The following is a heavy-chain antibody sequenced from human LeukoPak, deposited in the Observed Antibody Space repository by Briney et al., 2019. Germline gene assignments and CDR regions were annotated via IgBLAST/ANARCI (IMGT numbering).Heavy chain of an antibody. CDR1: GFTFNTYA. V-gene: IGHV3-23*01. J-gene: IGHJ4*02. Sequence: QSGESLRLSCEASGFTFNTYAIYWVRQAPGKGLEWVSGICGSGGCTYYADSVKGRFTISRDNSKNTVYLQMNSLTADDTAVYYCAKTTVGYSSGRYPGWPADCWGQGTLVTVSS. CDR2: ICGSGGCT. D-gene: IGHD6-19*01. CDR3: AKTTVGYSSGRYPGWPADC.